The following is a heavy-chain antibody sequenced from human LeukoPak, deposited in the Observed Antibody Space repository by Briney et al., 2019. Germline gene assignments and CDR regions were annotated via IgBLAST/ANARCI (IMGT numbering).Heavy chain of an antibody. CDR3: AAELEQLD. Sequence: GGSLRLSCAASGFTFSSYGMHWVRRAPGKGLEWVAVISYDGSNKYYADSVKGRFTISRDNSKNTLYLQMNSLRAEDTAVYYCAAELEQLDWGQGTLVTVSS. CDR2: ISYDGSNK. CDR1: GFTFSSYG. V-gene: IGHV3-30*03. D-gene: IGHD1/OR15-1a*01. J-gene: IGHJ4*02.